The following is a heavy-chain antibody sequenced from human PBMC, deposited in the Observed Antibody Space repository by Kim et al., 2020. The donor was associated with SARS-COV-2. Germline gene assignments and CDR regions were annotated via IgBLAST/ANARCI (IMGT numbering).Heavy chain of an antibody. CDR2: IYYSGST. CDR1: GGSISTNSYY. V-gene: IGHV4-39*01. D-gene: IGHD2-8*01. J-gene: IGHJ3*02. CDR3: ARQGLRNGFPRGAFDI. Sequence: SETLSLTCTVSGGSISTNSYYWGWIRQPPGKGLEWIGTIYYSGSTYYNPSLKSRVTVSVDTSKNQFSLRLVSVGAADTAVYYCARQGLRNGFPRGAFDIWGQGTMVTVSS.